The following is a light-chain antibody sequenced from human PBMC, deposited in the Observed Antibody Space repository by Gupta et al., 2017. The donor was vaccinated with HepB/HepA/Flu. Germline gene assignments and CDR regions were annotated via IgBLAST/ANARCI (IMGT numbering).Light chain of an antibody. V-gene: IGKV3D-11*02. Sequence: EIVLTQSPATLSLSPGERATLSCRASQSVSSYLAWYQQKPGQAPRLLIYDASNRATGIPDRFSGSGTETDFTLTSSSREPEDFAVYYWQQRSNWFTFGGGTKVEIK. J-gene: IGKJ4*01. CDR1: QSVSSY. CDR3: QQRSNWFT. CDR2: DAS.